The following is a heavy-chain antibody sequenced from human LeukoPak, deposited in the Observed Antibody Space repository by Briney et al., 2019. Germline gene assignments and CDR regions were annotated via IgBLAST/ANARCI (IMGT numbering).Heavy chain of an antibody. J-gene: IGHJ4*02. V-gene: IGHV3-23*01. D-gene: IGHD3-10*01. CDR1: GFTFSSYA. Sequence: PGGSLRLSCAASGFTFSSYAMSWVRQAPGKGLEWVSAISGSGGSTYHADSVKGWFTISRDNSKNTLYLQMSSLRAEDTAVYYCAKDRAMVRGVTKDWGQGTLVTVSS. CDR2: ISGSGGST. CDR3: AKDRAMVRGVTKD.